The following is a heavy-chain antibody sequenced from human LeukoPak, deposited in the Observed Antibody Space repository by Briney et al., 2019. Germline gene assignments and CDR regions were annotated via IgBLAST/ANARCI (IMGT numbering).Heavy chain of an antibody. CDR1: VFSFCSYC. D-gene: IGHD3-10*01. CDR3: SSGSGSYYPNEFDN. J-gene: IGHJ4*03. CDR2: ISFDVSKK. V-gene: IGHV3-30*03. Sequence: GRSLRLSCAPSVFSFCSYCMHGVRQAPGRGVEGVAVISFDVSKKYYADSAKGRFTISRDNSQNTLYLQINSLSGGGTAGYFCSSGSGSYYPNEFDNCGHRTL.